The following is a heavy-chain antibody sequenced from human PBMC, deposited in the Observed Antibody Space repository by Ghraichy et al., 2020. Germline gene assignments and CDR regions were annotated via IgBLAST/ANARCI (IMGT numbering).Heavy chain of an antibody. CDR1: GGSIDSRTFS. CDR3: PHRTVAGCDF. J-gene: IGHJ4*02. CDR2: IYYSGST. Sequence: SETMSLTCTVSGGSIDSRTFSWVWIRQPPGKGLEWIGTIYYSGSTYYNPSLKGRVTISLDTSRTQVSLKLRSVTATDTAVFYCPHRTVAGCDFWGQGTQVTVSS. D-gene: IGHD6-19*01. V-gene: IGHV4-39*01.